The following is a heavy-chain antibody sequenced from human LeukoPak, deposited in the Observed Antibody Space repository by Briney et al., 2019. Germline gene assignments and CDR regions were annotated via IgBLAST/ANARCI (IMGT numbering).Heavy chain of an antibody. Sequence: PSETLSLTCAVYGGSFSGYYWSWIRQPPGKGLEWIGEINHSGSTNYNPSLKSRVTISVDASKNQVSLQLNSLTAADTALYYCAATGPYYFHYWGQGTLVTVSS. V-gene: IGHV4-34*01. J-gene: IGHJ4*02. D-gene: IGHD3-9*01. CDR2: INHSGST. CDR1: GGSFSGYY. CDR3: AATGPYYFHY.